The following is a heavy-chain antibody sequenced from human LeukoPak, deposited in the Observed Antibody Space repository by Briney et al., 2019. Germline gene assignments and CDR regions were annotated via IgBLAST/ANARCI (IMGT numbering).Heavy chain of an antibody. CDR1: GGPFSAYY. V-gene: IGHV4-34*01. CDR3: ASPSSRGYSSSWHRFGCFDQ. J-gene: IGHJ4*02. Sequence: SETRSFTCAVYGGPFSAYYWSWIRQPPGKGLEWIGEINHSGSTNYNPSLKSRVTISVDTSKNHFSLKLSSVTAADTAVYYCASPSSRGYSSSWHRFGCFDQWGQGTLVTVSS. D-gene: IGHD6-13*01. CDR2: INHSGST.